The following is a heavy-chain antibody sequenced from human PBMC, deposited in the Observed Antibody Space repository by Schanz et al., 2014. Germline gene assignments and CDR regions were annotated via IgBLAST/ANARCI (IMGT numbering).Heavy chain of an antibody. D-gene: IGHD2-21*01. CDR1: GGSMDTHY. CDR3: ARRVVPATMGLYFDL. CDR2: IYSSGIA. Sequence: QVQLQESGPGLVKPSETLSLMCTVSGGSMDTHYWGWIRQPPGKGLEWIAFIYSSGIANYNPSLGGRVTIPVDTSKNQFPLSLPSVTAADTATYYCARRVVPATMGLYFDLWGQGTLVTVSS. V-gene: IGHV4-4*08. J-gene: IGHJ4*02.